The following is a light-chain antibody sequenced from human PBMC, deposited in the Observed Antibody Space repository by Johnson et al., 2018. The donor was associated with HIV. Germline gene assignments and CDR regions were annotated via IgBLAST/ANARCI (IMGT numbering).Light chain of an antibody. Sequence: QLVLTQPPSVSAAPGQKVTISCSGSSSNIGNNYVSWYQQLPRGAPKLLIYENNKRPSGIPDRFSASKSGTSATLGITGLQIGDEADYYCGTWDSSLSAGVFGAGTKFTVL. J-gene: IGLJ1*01. CDR3: GTWDSSLSAGV. V-gene: IGLV1-51*02. CDR1: SSNIGNNY. CDR2: ENN.